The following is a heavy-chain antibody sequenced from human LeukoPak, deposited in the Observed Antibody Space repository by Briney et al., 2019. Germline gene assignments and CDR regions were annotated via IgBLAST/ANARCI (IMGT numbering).Heavy chain of an antibody. CDR3: ARDSTTVTTDY. CDR2: IYSGGTT. J-gene: IGHJ4*02. Sequence: GGSLRLYCAASGFTVSSNYMSWVRQAPGKGLEWVSVIYSGGTTYYADSVKGRFTISRDNSKNMLYLQMNSLRAEDTAVYYCARDSTTVTTDYWGQGTLVTVSS. V-gene: IGHV3-66*02. D-gene: IGHD4-17*01. CDR1: GFTVSSNY.